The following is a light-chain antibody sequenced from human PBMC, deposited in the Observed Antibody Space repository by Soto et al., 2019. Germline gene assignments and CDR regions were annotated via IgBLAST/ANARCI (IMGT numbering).Light chain of an antibody. CDR1: QSISTY. V-gene: IGKV1-39*01. Sequence: DIELPQSPSSLSASVGDRFAITGRASQSISTYLNWYQQKGGKANKLLIHGASSLQSGVPLRFSATGSGTDFSLTIMSLQPEEFATYYCQKSYSTLLSFGGGNKVAIK. CDR2: GAS. J-gene: IGKJ4*01. CDR3: QKSYSTLLS.